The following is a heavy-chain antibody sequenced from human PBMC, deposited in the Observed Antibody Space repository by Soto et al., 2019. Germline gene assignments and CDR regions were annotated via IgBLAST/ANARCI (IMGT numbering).Heavy chain of an antibody. D-gene: IGHD5-12*01. CDR2: ISGSGVST. J-gene: IGHJ4*02. CDR1: GFTFSSHA. Sequence: EVQLLESGGGLVQPGGSLRLSCAASGFTFSSHAMSWVRQAPGKGLEWVSAISGSGVSTYYADSVKGRFTISRDNSNNTLYLQMNSLRAEDTAVYYCAQSGMAIDYWGQGTLVTVSS. CDR3: AQSGMAIDY. V-gene: IGHV3-23*01.